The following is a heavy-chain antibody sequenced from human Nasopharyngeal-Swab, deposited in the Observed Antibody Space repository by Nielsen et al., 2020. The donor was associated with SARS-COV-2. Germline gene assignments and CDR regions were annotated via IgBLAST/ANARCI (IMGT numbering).Heavy chain of an antibody. D-gene: IGHD3-22*01. CDR2: INHSGST. CDR3: ARQDYYDRGFDY. Sequence: RQAPGKGLEWIGEINHSGSTNYNPSLKSRVTISVDTSKNQFSLKLSSVTAADTAVYYCARQDYYDRGFDYWGQGTLVTVSS. V-gene: IGHV4-34*01. J-gene: IGHJ4*02.